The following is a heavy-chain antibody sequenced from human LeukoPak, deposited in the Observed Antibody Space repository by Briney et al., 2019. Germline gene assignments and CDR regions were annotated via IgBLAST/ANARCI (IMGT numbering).Heavy chain of an antibody. CDR3: ARENWAKVPFYGMDV. D-gene: IGHD3-16*01. J-gene: IGHJ6*02. V-gene: IGHV3-23*01. Sequence: GGSLRLSCVASGFTFSSYVMSWVRQAPGKGLEWVSTISGSGAGTYYADSVKGRFTISRDNSKNTLYVQMNSLRAEDTAVYYCARENWAKVPFYGMDVWGQGTLVTVSS. CDR1: GFTFSSYV. CDR2: ISGSGAGT.